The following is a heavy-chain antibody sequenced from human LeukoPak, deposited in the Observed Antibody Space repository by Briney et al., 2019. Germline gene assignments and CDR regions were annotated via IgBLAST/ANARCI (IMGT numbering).Heavy chain of an antibody. CDR2: IYYSGST. D-gene: IGHD2-2*01. CDR1: GGSISSYY. CDR3: AREGLGYCSSTSCYAFDY. Sequence: PSETLSLTCTVSGGSISSYYWSWIRQPPGKGLEWIGYIYYSGSTNYNPSLKRRVTISVDTSKNQFSLKLSSVTAADTAVYYCAREGLGYCSSTSCYAFDYWGQGTLVTVSS. J-gene: IGHJ4*02. V-gene: IGHV4-59*01.